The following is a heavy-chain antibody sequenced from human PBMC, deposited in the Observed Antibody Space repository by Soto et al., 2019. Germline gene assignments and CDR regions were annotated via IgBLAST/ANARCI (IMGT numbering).Heavy chain of an antibody. CDR1: GGSISRGGYY. V-gene: IGHV4-31*03. CDR3: ARDRRYYDSSGYSSFDY. CDR2: IYYSGST. Sequence: SETLSLTCTVSGGSISRGGYYWSWIRQHPGKGLEWIGYIYYSGSTYYNPSLKSRVTISVDTSKNQFSLKLSSVTAADTAVYYCARDRRYYDSSGYSSFDYWGQGTLVTVSS. D-gene: IGHD3-22*01. J-gene: IGHJ4*02.